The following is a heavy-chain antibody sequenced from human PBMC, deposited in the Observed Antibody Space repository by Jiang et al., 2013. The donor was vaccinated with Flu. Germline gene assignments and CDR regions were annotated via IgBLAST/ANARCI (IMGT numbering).Heavy chain of an antibody. CDR1: GFSLTTTGVG. Sequence: KPTQTLTLTCTFSGFSLTTTGVGVGWIRQPPGKALEWLALIYWDDDKRYSPSLKNRLTIIKDTSKNQVVLIMTNVGPVDTATYYCAHRREDGYVWGSFDSWGQGTLVTVSS. J-gene: IGHJ4*02. D-gene: IGHD3-16*01. CDR2: IYWDDDK. CDR3: AHRREDGYVWGSFDS. V-gene: IGHV2-5*02.